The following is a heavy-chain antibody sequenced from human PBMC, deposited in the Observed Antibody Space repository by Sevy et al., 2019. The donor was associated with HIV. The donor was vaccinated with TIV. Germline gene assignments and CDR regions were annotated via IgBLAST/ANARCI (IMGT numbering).Heavy chain of an antibody. J-gene: IGHJ5*02. CDR3: ARDLYCSGGSCYSGDWFDP. D-gene: IGHD2-15*01. CDR1: GFTFSSYS. CDR2: ISSSSSTI. Sequence: GVSLRLSCAASGFTFSSYSMNWVRQAPGKGLEWVSYISSSSSTIYYADSGKGRFTISRDNAKNSLYLQMNSLRDEDTAVYYCARDLYCSGGSCYSGDWFDPWGQGTLVTVSS. V-gene: IGHV3-48*02.